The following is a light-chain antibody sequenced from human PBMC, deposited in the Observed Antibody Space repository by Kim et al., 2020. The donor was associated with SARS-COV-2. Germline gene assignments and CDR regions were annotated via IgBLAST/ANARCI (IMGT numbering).Light chain of an antibody. CDR2: DAS. J-gene: IGKJ4*01. Sequence: DIQMTQSPSTLSASVGDSVTITCRASQSISSWLAWYQQKPGNAPKVLIYDASSLKSGVPSRFSGSGSGTEFTLTISSLQPDDFATYYCQQYNGDSSVTFGGGTEVDIK. V-gene: IGKV1-5*01. CDR3: QQYNGDSSVT. CDR1: QSISSW.